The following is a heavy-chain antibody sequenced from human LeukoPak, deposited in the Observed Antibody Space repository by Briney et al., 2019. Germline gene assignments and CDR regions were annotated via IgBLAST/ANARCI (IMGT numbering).Heavy chain of an antibody. CDR3: ARNAPKYDILTGLWWGKQTNWFDP. CDR1: GYTFTSYD. V-gene: IGHV1-8*01. Sequence: ASVKVSCKASGYTFTSYDINWVRQATGQGLEWMGWMNPNSGNTGYAQKIQGRVTMTRNTSISTAYMELSSLRSEDTAVYYCARNAPKYDILTGLWWGKQTNWFDPWGQGTLVTVSS. D-gene: IGHD3-9*01. J-gene: IGHJ5*02. CDR2: MNPNSGNT.